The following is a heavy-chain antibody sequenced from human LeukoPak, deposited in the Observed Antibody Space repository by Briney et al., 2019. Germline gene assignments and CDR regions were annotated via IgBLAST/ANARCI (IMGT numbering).Heavy chain of an antibody. CDR1: GFTFSSYA. J-gene: IGHJ6*02. V-gene: IGHV3-23*01. D-gene: IGHD1-7*01. CDR3: ARPTGTTNYGMDV. CDR2: ISGSGGST. Sequence: GGSLRLSCAASGFTFSSYAMSWVRQAPGKGLEWVSAISGSGGSTYYADSVKGRFTISRDNSKNSLYLQMSSLRAEDTAVYYCARPTGTTNYGMDVWGQGTTVTVPS.